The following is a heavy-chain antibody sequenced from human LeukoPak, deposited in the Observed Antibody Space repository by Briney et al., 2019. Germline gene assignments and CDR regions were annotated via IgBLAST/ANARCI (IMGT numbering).Heavy chain of an antibody. CDR1: GFTFSSYS. Sequence: GGSLRLSCAASGFTFSSYSMNWVRQAPGKGLEWVSYISSSSSTIYYADSVKGRFTISRDSAKNSLYLQMNSLRAEDTAVYYCARVAYWYYGSGRDRGFDYWGQGTLVTVSS. J-gene: IGHJ4*02. D-gene: IGHD3-10*01. V-gene: IGHV3-48*01. CDR2: ISSSSSTI. CDR3: ARVAYWYYGSGRDRGFDY.